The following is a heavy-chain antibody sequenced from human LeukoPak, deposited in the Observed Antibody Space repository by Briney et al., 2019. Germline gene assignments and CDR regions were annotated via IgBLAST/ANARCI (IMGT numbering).Heavy chain of an antibody. D-gene: IGHD6-13*01. Sequence: PSETLSLTCTVSGGPIDRHYWSWLRQRPGKGLEWIGYVFYPGSTNYNPSLKSRVTMSLDTSRDQFSLRLTSVTAADTAIYYCSRRPAGSTWYGVFDYWSQGTLVTVSS. J-gene: IGHJ4*02. CDR1: GGPIDRHY. V-gene: IGHV4-59*11. CDR3: SRRPAGSTWYGVFDY. CDR2: VFYPGST.